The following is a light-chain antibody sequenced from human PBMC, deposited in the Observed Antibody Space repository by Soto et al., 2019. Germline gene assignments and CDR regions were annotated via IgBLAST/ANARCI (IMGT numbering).Light chain of an antibody. CDR2: LDSDGSH. CDR3: QTWGTGIHVV. Sequence: QLVLTQSPSASASLGASVKLTCTLSSGHSSYAIAWHQQQPEKGPRYLMKLDSDGSHTKGDAIPDRFSGSSSAAERYLTISSPQYEDEADYYCQTWGTGIHVVFGGGTKVTVL. V-gene: IGLV4-69*01. J-gene: IGLJ2*01. CDR1: SGHSSYA.